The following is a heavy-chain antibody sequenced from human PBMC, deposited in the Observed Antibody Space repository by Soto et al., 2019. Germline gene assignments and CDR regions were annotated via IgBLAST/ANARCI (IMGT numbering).Heavy chain of an antibody. D-gene: IGHD5-18*01. J-gene: IGHJ6*02. V-gene: IGHV3-23*01. Sequence: EVQLLESGGGLVQPGGSLRLSCAGSGFNFSSFAMTWVRQAPGKGLEWVSTIIGSGGSRFYEASVKGRFTLTRDNSKDTMYLQMNSLRVEDTAFYYCAKEGTAEWIHYYYPTDVWGRGTPVTVSS. CDR3: AKEGTAEWIHYYYPTDV. CDR2: IIGSGGSR. CDR1: GFNFSSFA.